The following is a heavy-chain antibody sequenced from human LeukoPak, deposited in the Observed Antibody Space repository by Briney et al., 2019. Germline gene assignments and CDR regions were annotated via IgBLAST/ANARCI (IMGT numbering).Heavy chain of an antibody. CDR3: ASSPEGGYCSSTSCYGAFDI. D-gene: IGHD2-2*01. J-gene: IGHJ3*02. V-gene: IGHV4-39*01. Sequence: SETLSLTCTVSGGSISSSSYYWGWIRQPPGKGLERIGSIYYSGSTYYNPSLKSRVTISVDTSKNQFSLKLSSVTAADTAVYYCASSPEGGYCSSTSCYGAFDIWGPGTMVTVSS. CDR2: IYYSGST. CDR1: GGSISSSSYY.